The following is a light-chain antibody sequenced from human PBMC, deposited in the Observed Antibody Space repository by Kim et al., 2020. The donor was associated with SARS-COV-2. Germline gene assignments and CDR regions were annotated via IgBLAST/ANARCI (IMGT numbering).Light chain of an antibody. CDR1: QSISTW. Sequence: GDTVTITCRASQSISTWLAWYQQKPGKAPNLLIYDASSLENGVPSRFSGSVSGTEFTLTISSLRPDDLATYYCQQYNTYPPTFGGGTKV. CDR2: DAS. V-gene: IGKV1-5*01. J-gene: IGKJ4*01. CDR3: QQYNTYPPT.